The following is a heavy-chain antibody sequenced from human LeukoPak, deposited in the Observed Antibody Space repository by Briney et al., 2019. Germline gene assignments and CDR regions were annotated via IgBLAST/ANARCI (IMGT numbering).Heavy chain of an antibody. V-gene: IGHV4-59*01. D-gene: IGHD2-21*01. CDR2: INNNGKN. CDR3: ARASCAYSPFDH. J-gene: IGHJ4*02. CDR1: RGSISSYY. Sequence: KTSETLSLTCTVSRGSISSYYWKGIRQSPGKGREGRGYINNNGKNTTNPSLRRRGTISVETPKNKFTLKVNSATAPDTAVYYCARASCAYSPFDHWGQGTLVTVSS.